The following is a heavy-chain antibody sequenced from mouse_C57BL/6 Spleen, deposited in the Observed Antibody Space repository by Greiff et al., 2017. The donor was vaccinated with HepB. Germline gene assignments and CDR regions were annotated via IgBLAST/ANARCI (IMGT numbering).Heavy chain of an antibody. D-gene: IGHD1-1*01. CDR2: IDPNSGGT. CDR3: ARWGGSSYPTYFDV. Sequence: QVQLQQPGAELVKPGASVKLSCMASGYTFTSYWMHWVKQRPGRGLEWIGRIDPNSGGTKYNEKFKSKATLTVDKPSSTAYMKLSSLTSEDSAVYYCARWGGSSYPTYFDVWGTGTTVTVSS. CDR1: GYTFTSYW. J-gene: IGHJ1*03. V-gene: IGHV1-72*01.